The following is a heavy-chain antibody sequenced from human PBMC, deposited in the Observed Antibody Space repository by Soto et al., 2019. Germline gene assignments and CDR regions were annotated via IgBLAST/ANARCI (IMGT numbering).Heavy chain of an antibody. CDR3: ARSTFPSGVVPGGADY. V-gene: IGHV3-48*01. J-gene: IGHJ4*02. Sequence: EVQLVESGGGLVQPGGSLRLSCAASGFTFSSYSMNWVRQAPGKGLEWVSYISSSSSTIYYADSVKGRFTISRDNAKNSLYLQMNSLRAEDTAVYYCARSTFPSGVVPGGADYWGQGTLVTVSS. CDR2: ISSSSSTI. CDR1: GFTFSSYS. D-gene: IGHD3-3*01.